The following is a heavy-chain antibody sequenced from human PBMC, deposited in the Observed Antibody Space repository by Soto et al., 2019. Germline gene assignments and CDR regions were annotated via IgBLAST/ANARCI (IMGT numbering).Heavy chain of an antibody. Sequence: GGSLRLSCAASGFTFSSYAMSWVRQAPGKGLEWVSAISGSGGSTYYADSVKGRFTISRDNSKNTLYLQMNSLRAEDTAVYYCAKDKIVVPAAISGARRDAFDIWGQGTMVTVSS. D-gene: IGHD2-2*01. CDR1: GFTFSSYA. CDR3: AKDKIVVPAAISGARRDAFDI. CDR2: ISGSGGST. J-gene: IGHJ3*02. V-gene: IGHV3-23*01.